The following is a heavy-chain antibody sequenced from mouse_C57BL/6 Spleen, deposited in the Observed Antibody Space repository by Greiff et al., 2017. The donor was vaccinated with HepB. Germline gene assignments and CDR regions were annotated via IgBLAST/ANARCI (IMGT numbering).Heavy chain of an antibody. Sequence: QVQLQQPGAELVMPGASVKLSCKASGYTFTSYWMHWVKQRPGHGLEWIGEIDPSDSYTNYNQKFKGTSTLTVDKSSSTAYMQLSSLTSEDSAVYYCARSKGLYDYDGAMDYWGQGTSVTVSS. CDR3: ARSKGLYDYDGAMDY. V-gene: IGHV1-69*01. J-gene: IGHJ4*01. D-gene: IGHD2-4*01. CDR2: IDPSDSYT. CDR1: GYTFTSYW.